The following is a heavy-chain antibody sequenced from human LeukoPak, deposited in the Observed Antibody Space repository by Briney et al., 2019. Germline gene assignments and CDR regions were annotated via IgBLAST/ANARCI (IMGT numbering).Heavy chain of an antibody. CDR2: ISGSGGST. D-gene: IGHD1-26*01. CDR1: GFTFSSYA. V-gene: IGHV3-23*01. Sequence: GGSLRLSCAASGFTFSSYAMSWVRQAPGKGLEWVSAISGSGGSTYYADSVKGRFTISKDNSKNTLHLQMDSLRAEDTAVYYCAKDKAGVGATRLNWFDPWGQGTLVTVSS. CDR3: AKDKAGVGATRLNWFDP. J-gene: IGHJ5*02.